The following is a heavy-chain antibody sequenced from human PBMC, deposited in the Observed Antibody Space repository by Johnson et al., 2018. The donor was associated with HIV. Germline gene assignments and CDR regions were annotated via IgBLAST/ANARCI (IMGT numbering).Heavy chain of an antibody. V-gene: IGHV3-9*01. CDR3: ARDRIVGWEPYDAFDI. CDR1: GFTFDDYA. CDR2: ITWNSGEI. D-gene: IGHD1-26*01. J-gene: IGHJ3*02. Sequence: VQLVESGGGLVQPGRSLRLSCVASGFTFDDYAMHWVRQAPGRGLEWVSGITWNSGEIDYADSVEGRFPISRDNTKNFLYLQMNSLRAEDTALYYCARDRIVGWEPYDAFDIWGQGTMVTVSS.